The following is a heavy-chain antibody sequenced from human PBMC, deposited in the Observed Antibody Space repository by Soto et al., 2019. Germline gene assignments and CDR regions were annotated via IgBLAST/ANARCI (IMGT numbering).Heavy chain of an antibody. CDR1: GFTFSSYA. V-gene: IGHV3-23*01. CDR3: AKDRGYNYGYSVFAY. CDR2: MSGSGGNT. J-gene: IGHJ4*02. D-gene: IGHD5-18*01. Sequence: EVQLLESGGGLVQPGGSLRLSCAASGFTFSSYAMSWVRQAPEKGLEWVSAMSGSGGNTYYADSVKGRFTISRDNSKNTLFLQMDSLRVEDTAVYYCAKDRGYNYGYSVFAYWGQGTLVTVSP.